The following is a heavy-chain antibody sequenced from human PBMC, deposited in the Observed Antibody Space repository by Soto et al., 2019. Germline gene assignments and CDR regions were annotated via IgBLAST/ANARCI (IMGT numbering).Heavy chain of an antibody. CDR3: ARDNQRRAYNWFDP. CDR2: IYHSGST. CDR1: GVSINSDDDY. J-gene: IGHJ5*02. Sequence: LSLTCTVSGVSINSDDDYWSWVRQPPGKGLEWIGYIYHSGSTSYNPSLKSRLMMSIDTSKNQFSLKLTSVTAADTAVYYCARDNQRRAYNWFDPWGPGTLVTVSS. D-gene: IGHD2-2*01. V-gene: IGHV4-30-4*01.